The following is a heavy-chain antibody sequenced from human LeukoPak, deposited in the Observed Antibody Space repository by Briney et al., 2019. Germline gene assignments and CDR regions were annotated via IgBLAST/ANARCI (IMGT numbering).Heavy chain of an antibody. CDR1: GYTFTVYY. J-gene: IGHJ5*02. CDR3: ARAAVATGSTETFDP. Sequence: ASVKVSFKASGYTFTVYYMHWVRQAPGQGGEWVGWINPNSGGTNFAQKFQGRVTMSRDTSISAAYMELSRLRSDDTAVYYCARAAVATGSTETFDPWGQGTLVTVSS. CDR2: INPNSGGT. D-gene: IGHD6-13*01. V-gene: IGHV1-2*02.